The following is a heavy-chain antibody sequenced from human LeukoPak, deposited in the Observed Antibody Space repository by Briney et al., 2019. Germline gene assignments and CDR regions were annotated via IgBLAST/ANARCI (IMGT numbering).Heavy chain of an antibody. CDR1: GDTFTDYY. CDR3: ARDQARTTTWYLYMNY. CDR2: IDPDSGVT. D-gene: IGHD3/OR15-3a*01. V-gene: IGHV1-2*06. Sequence: EASVKVSCKASGDTFTDYYIHCVRQAPGQGLQWMGRIDPDSGVTNSAQNFQGRVTMTRDTTITTAYMELSGLRSDDTAVYYCARDQARTTTWYLYMNYWGQGTLVTVSS. J-gene: IGHJ4*02.